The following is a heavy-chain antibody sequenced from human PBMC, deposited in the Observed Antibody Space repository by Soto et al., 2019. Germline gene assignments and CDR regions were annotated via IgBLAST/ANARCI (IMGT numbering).Heavy chain of an antibody. CDR3: AETIAADATYLHWCHAPLVTDP. V-gene: IGHV4-34*01. J-gene: IGHJ5*02. D-gene: IGHD6-13*01. CDR2: INHSGST. CDR1: GGSFSGYY. Sequence: PSETLSLTCAVCGGSFSGYYWSWIRQPPGKGLEWIGEINHSGSTNYNPYLKSRVTISVDTSKNQFSLKLSSVTAADTAVYYCAETIAADATYLHWCHAPLVTDP.